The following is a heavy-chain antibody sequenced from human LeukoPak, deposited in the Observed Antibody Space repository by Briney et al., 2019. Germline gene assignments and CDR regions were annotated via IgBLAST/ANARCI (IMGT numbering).Heavy chain of an antibody. Sequence: GASVKVSCKASGGTFSSYAISWVRQAPGQGLEWMGRIIPILGIANYAQKFQGRVTITADKSTSTAYMELSSLGSDDTAVYYCARGRNDYEDYWGQGTLVTVSS. CDR1: GGTFSSYA. CDR3: ARGRNDYEDY. V-gene: IGHV1-69*04. J-gene: IGHJ4*02. D-gene: IGHD5-24*01. CDR2: IIPILGIA.